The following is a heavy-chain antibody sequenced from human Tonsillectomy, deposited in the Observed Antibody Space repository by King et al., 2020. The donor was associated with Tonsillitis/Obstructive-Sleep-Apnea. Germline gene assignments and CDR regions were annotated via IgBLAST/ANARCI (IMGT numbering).Heavy chain of an antibody. V-gene: IGHV4-34*01. CDR1: GGSFSGYY. J-gene: IGHJ6*02. Sequence: VQLQQWGAGLLKPSETLSLTCAVYGGSFSGYYWSWIRQPPGKGLDWIGEINHSGSTNYNPSLKSRVTISVDTSKNQFSLKLSSVTAADTGVYYCARGEGVATTVGYYYYGMDVWGQGTPVTVSS. D-gene: IGHD5-12*01. CDR3: ARGEGVATTVGYYYYGMDV. CDR2: INHSGST.